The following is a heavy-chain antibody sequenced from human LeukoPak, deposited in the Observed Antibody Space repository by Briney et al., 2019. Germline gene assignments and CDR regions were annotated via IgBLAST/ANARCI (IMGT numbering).Heavy chain of an antibody. Sequence: PGRSLRLSCAASGFTFSSYAMSWVRQAPGKGLEWVSAISGSGGSTYYADSVKGRFTISRDNSKNTLYLQMNSLRAEDTAVYYCAKDRDIVLMVYPDYFDYWGQGTLVTVSS. CDR1: GFTFSSYA. D-gene: IGHD2-8*01. CDR2: ISGSGGST. V-gene: IGHV3-23*01. CDR3: AKDRDIVLMVYPDYFDY. J-gene: IGHJ4*02.